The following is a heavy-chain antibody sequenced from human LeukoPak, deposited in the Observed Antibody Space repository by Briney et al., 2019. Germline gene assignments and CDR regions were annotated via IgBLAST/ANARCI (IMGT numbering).Heavy chain of an antibody. CDR3: AREGCSSTSCYRLGY. D-gene: IGHD2-2*01. V-gene: IGHV4-34*01. J-gene: IGHJ4*02. Sequence: SETLSLTCAVFGGSFSGYYWSWVRQPPGKGLEWVGEINHSVSTNYNPSLKSPVTISVDKSKNEFSLKLSCVSAEDTAVYYCAREGCSSTSCYRLGYWGQGTLVTVSS. CDR1: GGSFSGYY. CDR2: INHSVST.